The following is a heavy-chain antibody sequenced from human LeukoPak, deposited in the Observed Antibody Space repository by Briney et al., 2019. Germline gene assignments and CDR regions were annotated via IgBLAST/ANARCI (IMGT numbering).Heavy chain of an antibody. J-gene: IGHJ4*02. CDR2: IWYDGSKK. CDR1: GFTFSNHG. V-gene: IGHV3-33*01. Sequence: PGRSLRLSCAASGFTFSNHGMYWVRQAPGKGLEWVAIIWYDGSKKYYADSVKGRFTVSRDNSKNTLYLQMNTLRAEDTAVYYCATYSGHDWELNYWGQGTLVTVSS. D-gene: IGHD5-12*01. CDR3: ATYSGHDWELNY.